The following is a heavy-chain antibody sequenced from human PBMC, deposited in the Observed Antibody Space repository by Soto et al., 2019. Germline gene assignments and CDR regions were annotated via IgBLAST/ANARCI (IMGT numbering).Heavy chain of an antibody. CDR3: ARVRDDWAAERYFDY. CDR1: GFTFSPFW. J-gene: IGHJ4*02. CDR2: INSDGNST. V-gene: IGHV3-74*01. Sequence: EVQLVESGGGLVQPGGSLRLSCAASGFTFSPFWMHWVRQVPGKGPVWVSRINSDGNSTSYADSVKGRFTISRDNAKNTLYLQMNSLRAEDTAVYYCARVRDDWAAERYFDYWGQGTLVTVSS. D-gene: IGHD6-13*01.